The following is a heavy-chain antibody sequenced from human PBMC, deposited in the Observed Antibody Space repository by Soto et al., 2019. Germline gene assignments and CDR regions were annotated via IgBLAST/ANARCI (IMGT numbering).Heavy chain of an antibody. J-gene: IGHJ4*02. D-gene: IGHD6-19*01. CDR3: ARGRYSSGWFDF. CDR2: ISYSGST. V-gene: IGHV4-61*01. CDR1: GASVRSPRSF. Sequence: VQLQESGPGLVRPSETLSLTCSVSGASVRSPRSFWNWLRQPPGQGPEWIGYISYSGSTDYNDTLKSRVTISADTSKSQFSLNLRSVTAADTAVYYCARGRYSSGWFDFWGQGTLVTVSS.